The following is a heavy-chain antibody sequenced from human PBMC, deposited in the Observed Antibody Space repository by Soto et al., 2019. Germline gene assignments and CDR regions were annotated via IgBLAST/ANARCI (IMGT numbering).Heavy chain of an antibody. Sequence: QVQLQESGPGLVKPSETLSLTCTVSGGSISSDSWSWTRQSPGKALEWIGYSYYNGVTKYNPSLKSRVTISVDTSQNQFSLRLTSVTAADTAVYYCARRSRSSSGWYFLDYWGQGTLVTVSS. CDR3: ARRSRSSSGWYFLDY. J-gene: IGHJ4*02. CDR1: GGSISSDS. D-gene: IGHD6-19*01. CDR2: SYYNGVT. V-gene: IGHV4-59*01.